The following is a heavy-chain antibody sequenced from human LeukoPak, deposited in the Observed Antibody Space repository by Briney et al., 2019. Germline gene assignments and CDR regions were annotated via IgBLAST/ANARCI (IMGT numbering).Heavy chain of an antibody. CDR2: IYYSGST. V-gene: IGHV4-30-4*08. D-gene: IGHD3-3*01. J-gene: IGHJ4*02. CDR3: ARGGLRFLEWFDY. CDR1: GGSISSGDYY. Sequence: PSETLSLTCTVSGGSISSGDYYWSWIRQPPGKGLEWIGYIYYSGSTYYNPPLKSRVTISVDTSKNQFSLKLSSVTAADTAVYYCARGGLRFLEWFDYWGRGTLVTVSS.